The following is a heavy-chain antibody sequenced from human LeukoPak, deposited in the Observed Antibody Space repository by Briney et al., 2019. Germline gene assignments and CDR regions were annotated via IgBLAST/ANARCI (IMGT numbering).Heavy chain of an antibody. CDR1: GGSISSYY. D-gene: IGHD3-10*01. CDR3: ARPRLGVWFGETRYNWFDP. Sequence: SETLSLTCTVSGGSISSYYWSWIRQPAGKGLEWIGRIYTSGSTNYNPSLKSRVTISVDTSKNQFSLNLSSVTAADTAVYYCARPRLGVWFGETRYNWFDPWGQGTLVTVSS. CDR2: IYTSGST. V-gene: IGHV4-4*07. J-gene: IGHJ5*02.